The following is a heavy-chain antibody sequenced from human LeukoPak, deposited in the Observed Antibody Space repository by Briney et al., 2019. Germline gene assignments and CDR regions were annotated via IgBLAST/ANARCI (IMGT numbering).Heavy chain of an antibody. CDR3: ARAARQGFTMIVVPFFYFDL. Sequence: KPSETLSLTCTVSGGSISSGASDWGWIRQHPKRGLEWVGYINHSGSTYYNPSLGSRVTMSVDTSKNQFSLKLSSVTAADSAVCYCARAARQGFTMIVVPFFYFDLWGRGTLVTVSS. CDR1: GGSISSGASD. J-gene: IGHJ2*01. V-gene: IGHV4-31*03. D-gene: IGHD3-22*01. CDR2: INHSGST.